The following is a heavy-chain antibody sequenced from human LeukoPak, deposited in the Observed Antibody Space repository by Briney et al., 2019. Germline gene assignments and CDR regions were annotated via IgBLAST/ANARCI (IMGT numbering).Heavy chain of an antibody. D-gene: IGHD2/OR15-2a*01. J-gene: IGHJ2*01. CDR3: ARGSTSHHWHIGL. V-gene: IGHV4-59*01. CDR1: GDSISTYY. CDR2: INYSGSP. Sequence: SETLSLTCTVSGDSISTYYWSWIRQPPGKRLEWIGYINYSGSPNYNPSLKSRVTISVDTSKNQFSLNLSSVTAADTAVYYCARGSTSHHWHIGLWGRGTLVTVSS.